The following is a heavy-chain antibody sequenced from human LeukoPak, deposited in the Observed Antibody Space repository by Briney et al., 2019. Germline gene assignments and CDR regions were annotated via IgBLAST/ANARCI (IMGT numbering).Heavy chain of an antibody. J-gene: IGHJ6*02. V-gene: IGHV3-48*03. CDR3: ARAIGDFGRYGVDV. CDR1: GFTFSSYE. Sequence: PGGSLRLSCAASGFTFSSYEMKWVRQAPGKGLQWVSYISRSGSTIYYADSVKGRFTISRDNAKNSLYLQMNSLRVEDTAVYYCARAIGDFGRYGVDVWGQGTTITVFS. CDR2: ISRSGSTI. D-gene: IGHD4-17*01.